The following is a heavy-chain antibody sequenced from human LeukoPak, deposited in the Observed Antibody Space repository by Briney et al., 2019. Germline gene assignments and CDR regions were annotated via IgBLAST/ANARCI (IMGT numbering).Heavy chain of an antibody. D-gene: IGHD3/OR15-3a*01. Sequence: PSETLSLTCTASGGSIRSSYYYWGWIRQPPGKGLEWIGSIYYSGSTYYNPSLKSRVTISVDTSKNQFSLKLSSVTAADTAVYYCARQRHSLWTGQGKTFDYWGQGTLVTVSS. CDR2: IYYSGST. J-gene: IGHJ4*02. CDR1: GGSIRSSYYY. CDR3: ARQRHSLWTGQGKTFDY. V-gene: IGHV4-39*01.